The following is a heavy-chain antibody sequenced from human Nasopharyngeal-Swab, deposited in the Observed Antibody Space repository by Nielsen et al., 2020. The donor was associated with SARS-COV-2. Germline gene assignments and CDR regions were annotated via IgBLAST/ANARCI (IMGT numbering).Heavy chain of an antibody. CDR1: GFTFSNFW. Sequence: GGSLRLSCAASGFTFSNFWMSWVRQAPGKGLEWVANIKQDGSEKYYVDSVKGRFTISRDNAKNSLYLQMNSLRAEDTAVYYCARHYGDYVPFYGMGVWGQGTTVTVSS. CDR2: IKQDGSEK. D-gene: IGHD4-17*01. V-gene: IGHV3-7*03. CDR3: ARHYGDYVPFYGMGV. J-gene: IGHJ6*02.